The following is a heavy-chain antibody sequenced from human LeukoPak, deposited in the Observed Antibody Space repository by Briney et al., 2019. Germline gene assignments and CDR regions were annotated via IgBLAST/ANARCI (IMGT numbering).Heavy chain of an antibody. V-gene: IGHV4-59*01. D-gene: IGHD2-2*01. J-gene: IGHJ4*02. CDR3: ARDLYCSSTSCQGYFGY. CDR1: GGSISSYY. CDR2: IYYSGST. Sequence: SETPSLTCTVSGGSISSYYWSWIRQPPGKGLEWIGYIYYSGSTNYNPSLKSRVTISVDTSKNQFSLKLSSVTAADTAVYYCARDLYCSSTSCQGYFGYWGQGTLVTVSS.